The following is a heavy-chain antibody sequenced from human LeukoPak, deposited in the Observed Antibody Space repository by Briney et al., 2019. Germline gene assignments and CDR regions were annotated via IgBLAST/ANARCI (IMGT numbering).Heavy chain of an antibody. Sequence: GGSLRLSCAASGFTFAAHAMHWVRQAPGKGLEYVSTISTNGDTTYYADSVKGRFTISRDNSKNTLYLQMGSLRAEDMAVYYCARGRGVSSYDAMDVWGRGTAVTVSS. CDR1: GFTFAAHA. CDR2: ISTNGDTT. D-gene: IGHD2-15*01. V-gene: IGHV3-64*02. CDR3: ARGRGVSSYDAMDV. J-gene: IGHJ6*02.